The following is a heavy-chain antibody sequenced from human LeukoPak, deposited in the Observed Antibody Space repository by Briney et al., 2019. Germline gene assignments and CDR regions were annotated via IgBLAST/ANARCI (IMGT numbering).Heavy chain of an antibody. CDR3: ARDVLRFLEWPKGYYYYYMDV. D-gene: IGHD3-3*01. V-gene: IGHV1-2*02. CDR1: GYTFTGYY. CDR2: INPNSGGT. Sequence: VASVKVSCKASGYTFTGYYMHWVRQAPGQGLEWMGWINPNSGGTNYAQKFQGRVTMTRDTSISTAYMELSRLRSDDTAVYYCARDVLRFLEWPKGYYYYYMDVWGKGTTVTVSS. J-gene: IGHJ6*03.